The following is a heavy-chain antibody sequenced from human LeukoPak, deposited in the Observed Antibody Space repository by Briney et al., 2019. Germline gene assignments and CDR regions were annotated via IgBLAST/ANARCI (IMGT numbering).Heavy chain of an antibody. CDR1: GFTFGDYA. CDR3: AKGYSYDMTYYFDY. V-gene: IGHV3-9*03. CDR2: ISWNSGNI. J-gene: IGHJ4*02. Sequence: PWGSLRLSCAASGFTFGDYAMHWVRQAPGKGLEWVSGISWNSGNIGYADSVKGRFAISRDSAKNSLYLQMNSLRAEDMALYYCAKGYSYDMTYYFDYWGQGTLVTVSS. D-gene: IGHD5-18*01.